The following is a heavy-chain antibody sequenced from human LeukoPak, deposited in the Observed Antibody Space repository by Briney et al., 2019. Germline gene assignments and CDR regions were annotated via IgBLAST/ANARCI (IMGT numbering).Heavy chain of an antibody. J-gene: IGHJ4*02. CDR2: ISGSGGST. Sequence: GGSLRLSCAASGFTFSSYAMSWVRQAPGKGLEWVSAISGSGGSTYYADSVKGRFTISRDNSKNTLYLQMNSLRVEDTAVYYCAKVGPRYSYGPPYFDYWGQGTLVTVSS. CDR1: GFTFSSYA. D-gene: IGHD5-18*01. CDR3: AKVGPRYSYGPPYFDY. V-gene: IGHV3-23*01.